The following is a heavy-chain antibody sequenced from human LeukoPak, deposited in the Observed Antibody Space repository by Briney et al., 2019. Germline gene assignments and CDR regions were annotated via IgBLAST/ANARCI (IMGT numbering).Heavy chain of an antibody. CDR1: GYSFTGYY. D-gene: IGHD7-27*01. CDR2: INPNSGGT. V-gene: IGHV1-2*02. J-gene: IGHJ4*02. CDR3: ARGPHWDPHFDY. Sequence: ASVKVSCKASGYSFTGYYMHWVRQAPGQGLEWMGWINPNSGGTNYAQKFQGRVTMTRDTSISTAYMELSGLRSDDTAVYYCARGPHWDPHFDYWGQGTLVTVSS.